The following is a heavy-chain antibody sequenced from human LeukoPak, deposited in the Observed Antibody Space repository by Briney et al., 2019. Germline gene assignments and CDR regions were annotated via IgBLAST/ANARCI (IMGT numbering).Heavy chain of an antibody. CDR3: AKGRYSGSYQEGFDY. CDR1: GFTFNSYS. Sequence: GGSLRLSCAASGFTFNSYSMTWVRQAPGKGLEWVSIISGDSDITYYADSVKGRFTISRDNAKNSLYLQMNSLRAEDTALYYCAKGRYSGSYQEGFDYWGQGTLVTVSS. V-gene: IGHV3-23*01. J-gene: IGHJ4*02. CDR2: ISGDSDIT. D-gene: IGHD1-26*01.